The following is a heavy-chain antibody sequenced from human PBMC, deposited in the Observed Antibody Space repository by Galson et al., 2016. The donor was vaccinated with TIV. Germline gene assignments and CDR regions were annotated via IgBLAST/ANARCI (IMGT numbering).Heavy chain of an antibody. Sequence: CKASEDTFSNHAISWARQAPGQGLEWMGRIVPIFRTPTYAQKFQGRVTLTADESTSTAYMELSNLRSEDTAVYYCAREMYFYDSSRKGDAFDVWGQGSMVTVSS. V-gene: IGHV1-69*15. D-gene: IGHD3-22*01. CDR3: AREMYFYDSSRKGDAFDV. CDR1: EDTFSNHA. CDR2: IVPIFRTP. J-gene: IGHJ3*01.